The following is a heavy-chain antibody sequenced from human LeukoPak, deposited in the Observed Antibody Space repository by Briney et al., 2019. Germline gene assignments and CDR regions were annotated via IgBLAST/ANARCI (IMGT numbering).Heavy chain of an antibody. Sequence: GSLRLSCAASGFTFSNYAIHWVRQAPGKGLEWVAIIWHDGSNKYYADSVKGRFTISRDNSKNTLYLRMNSLRAEDTAMYYCTKGGTEPYRDNAFDIWGLGTMVTVSS. J-gene: IGHJ3*02. CDR1: GFTFSNYA. CDR2: IWHDGSNK. V-gene: IGHV3-33*06. D-gene: IGHD4-11*01. CDR3: TKGGTEPYRDNAFDI.